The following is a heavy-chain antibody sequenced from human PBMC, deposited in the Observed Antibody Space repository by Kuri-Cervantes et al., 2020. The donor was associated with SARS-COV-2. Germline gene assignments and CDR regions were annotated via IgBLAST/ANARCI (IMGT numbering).Heavy chain of an antibody. CDR2: INSDGSST. D-gene: IGHD6-19*01. V-gene: IGHV3-74*01. CDR1: GFTFSSYW. J-gene: IGHJ6*02. Sequence: GESLKISCAASGFTFSSYWMHWVRQAPGKGLVWVSRINSDGSSTIYADSVKGRFTISRDNAKNTLYLQMNSLRAEDTAVYYCARAYSSGWYYYYGMDVWGQGTTVTVSS. CDR3: ARAYSSGWYYYYGMDV.